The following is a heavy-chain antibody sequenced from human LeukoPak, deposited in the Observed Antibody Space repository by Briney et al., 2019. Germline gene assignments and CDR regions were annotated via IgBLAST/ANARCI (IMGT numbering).Heavy chain of an antibody. CDR1: GFTFSSYA. V-gene: IGHV3-30-3*01. D-gene: IGHD2-2*02. J-gene: IGHJ4*02. CDR2: ISYDGSNK. CDR3: ATLGCVESTSCYRPY. Sequence: GGSLRLSCAASGFTFSSYAMHWVRQAPGKGLEWVAVISYDGSNKYYADSVKGRFTISRDNSKNTLYLQMNSLRAEDTAVYYCATLGCVESTSCYRPYWGQGTLVTVSS.